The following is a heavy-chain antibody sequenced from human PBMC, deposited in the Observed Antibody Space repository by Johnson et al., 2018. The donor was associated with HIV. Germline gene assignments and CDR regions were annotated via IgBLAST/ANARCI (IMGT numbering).Heavy chain of an antibody. D-gene: IGHD2-21*02. V-gene: IGHV3-30*02. Sequence: QVQLVESGGGVVQPGGSLRLSCAASGFTFSSYGMHWVRQAPGKGLEWVAFIRYDGSNKYYADSVKGRFPISRDNSKNTLYLQMNSLRAEDTGVYYCYTFFVVGTETGAFDIWGQGTLVTVSS. CDR3: YTFFVVGTETGAFDI. CDR1: GFTFSSYG. CDR2: IRYDGSNK. J-gene: IGHJ3*02.